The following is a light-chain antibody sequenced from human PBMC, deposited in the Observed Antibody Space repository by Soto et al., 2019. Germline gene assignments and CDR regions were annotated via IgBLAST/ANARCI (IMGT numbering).Light chain of an antibody. CDR3: QQYGSSPVT. Sequence: EFVLTQSPGTLSLSPGERATLSCRSSQSLTNSFIAWYQQRPGQAPRLLIYDTSSRASGIPDRFSGSGSGTDFSLTISRLEAEDFAVYYCQQYGSSPVTFGQGTKVDIK. V-gene: IGKV3-20*01. CDR2: DTS. J-gene: IGKJ1*01. CDR1: QSLTNSF.